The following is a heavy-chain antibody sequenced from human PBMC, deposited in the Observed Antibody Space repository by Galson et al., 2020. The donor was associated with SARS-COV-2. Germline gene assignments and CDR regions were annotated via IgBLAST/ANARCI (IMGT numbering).Heavy chain of an antibody. D-gene: IGHD3-10*01. V-gene: IGHV3-30*18. J-gene: IGHJ4*02. CDR1: GFIFSSYG. CDR2: ISYDGSNK. Sequence: GESLKISCAASGFIFSSYGMHWVRQAPGKGLEWVAVISYDGSNKYYADSVKGRFTISRDSSKNTLYLQMNSLRAEDTAVYYCAKPASGSYYNHFDYWGQGTLVTVSS. CDR3: AKPASGSYYNHFDY.